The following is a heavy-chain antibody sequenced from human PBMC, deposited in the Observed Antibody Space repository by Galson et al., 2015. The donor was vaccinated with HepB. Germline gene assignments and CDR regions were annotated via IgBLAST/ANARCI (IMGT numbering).Heavy chain of an antibody. Sequence: SVKVSCKASGYTFTSYGISWVRQAPGQGLEWMGWISAYNGNTNYAQKLQGRVTMTTDTSTSTAYMELRSLRSDDTAVYYCAALCRTSCVSVFDYWGQGTLVTVSS. CDR1: GYTFTSYG. CDR3: AALCRTSCVSVFDY. D-gene: IGHD2-2*01. V-gene: IGHV1-18*01. CDR2: ISAYNGNT. J-gene: IGHJ4*02.